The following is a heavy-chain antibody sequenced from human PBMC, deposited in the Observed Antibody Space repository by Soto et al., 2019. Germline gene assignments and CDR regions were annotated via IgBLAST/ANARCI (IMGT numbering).Heavy chain of an antibody. J-gene: IGHJ4*02. CDR2: IYYSGST. CDR1: GGSISSYY. D-gene: IGHD6-6*01. V-gene: IGHV4-59*01. CDR3: ARVDVRVSARRYFDY. Sequence: SETLSLTCTVSGGSISSYYWSWIRQPPGKGLEWIGYIYYSGSTDYNPSLKSRVTISVDTSKNQFSLKLSSVTAADTAVYYCARVDVRVSARRYFDYWGQGTLVTVSS.